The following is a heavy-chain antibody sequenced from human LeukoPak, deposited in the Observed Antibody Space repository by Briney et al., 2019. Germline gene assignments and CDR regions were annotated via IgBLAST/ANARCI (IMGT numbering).Heavy chain of an antibody. J-gene: IGHJ4*02. V-gene: IGHV4-39*01. CDR1: GGSISSSNYY. D-gene: IGHD3-10*01. Sequence: SETLSLTCSVSGGSISSSNYYWGWVRQPPGKGLEWIGSFYYSGGTYYNPSLKSRVTIFADTSKNQFSLKVRSVTAADTAVYYCANRGNYGYFDCWGQGTLVTVSS. CDR2: FYYSGGT. CDR3: ANRGNYGYFDC.